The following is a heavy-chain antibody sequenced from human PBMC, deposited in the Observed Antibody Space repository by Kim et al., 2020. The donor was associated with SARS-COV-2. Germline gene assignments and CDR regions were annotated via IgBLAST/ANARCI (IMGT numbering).Heavy chain of an antibody. D-gene: IGHD3-22*01. V-gene: IGHV1-2*06. CDR2: INADNGGT. J-gene: IGHJ4*02. CDR3: ARGEGYYDVSGYPY. CDR1: GYTFTGYK. Sequence: ASVKVSCKASGYTFTGYKIHWVRQAPGQGLEWMGRINADNGGTNYAQRFQGRVTMTRDTSISTAYMELTSLRSDDTAVYYCARGEGYYDVSGYPYWGQGTLVTVSS.